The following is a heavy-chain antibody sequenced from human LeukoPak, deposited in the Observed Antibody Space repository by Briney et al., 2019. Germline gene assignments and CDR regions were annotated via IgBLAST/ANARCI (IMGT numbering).Heavy chain of an antibody. D-gene: IGHD1-26*01. J-gene: IGHJ5*02. CDR1: GGSFSGYY. CDR3: PRGPLGKEWFDP. Sequence: PSETLSLTCAVYGGSFSGYYWSWIRQPPGKGLEWIGEINHSGSTNYNPSLKSRVTISVDTSKNQFSLKLSSVTAADTAVYYCPRGPLGKEWFDPWGQGTLVTVSS. CDR2: INHSGST. V-gene: IGHV4-34*01.